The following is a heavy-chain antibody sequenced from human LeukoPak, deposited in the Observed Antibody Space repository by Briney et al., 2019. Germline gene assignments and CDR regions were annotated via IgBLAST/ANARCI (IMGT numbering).Heavy chain of an antibody. J-gene: IGHJ4*02. V-gene: IGHV3-33*01. CDR1: GFTFSSYG. CDR3: ARDFAYGAAAGTDY. CDR2: IWYDGSNK. D-gene: IGHD6-13*01. Sequence: GGSLRLSCAASGFTFSSYGMHWVRQAPGKGLEWVAVIWYDGSNKYYADSVKGRLTISRDNSKNTLYLQMNSLRAEDTAVYYCARDFAYGAAAGTDYWGQGTLVTVS.